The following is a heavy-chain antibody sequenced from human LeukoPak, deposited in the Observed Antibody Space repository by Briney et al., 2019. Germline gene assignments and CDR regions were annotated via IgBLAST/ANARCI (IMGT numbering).Heavy chain of an antibody. CDR3: ANSDYGDYYYYYYGMDV. J-gene: IGHJ6*02. CDR1: GFTFSSYA. V-gene: IGHV3-23*01. Sequence: GGSLRPSCAASGFTFSSYAMSWVRQAPGKGLEWVSAISGSGGSTYYADSVKGRFTISRDNSKNTLYLQMNSLRAEDTAVYYCANSDYGDYYYYYYGMDVWGQGTTVTVSS. CDR2: ISGSGGST. D-gene: IGHD4-17*01.